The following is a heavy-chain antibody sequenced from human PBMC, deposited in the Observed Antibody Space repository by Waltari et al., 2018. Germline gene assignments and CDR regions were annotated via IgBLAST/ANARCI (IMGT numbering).Heavy chain of an antibody. J-gene: IGHJ4*02. D-gene: IGHD4-17*01. CDR3: TREDYGGKDY. CDR2: INTDGSTI. Sequence: EVQLAESGGGLVQPGESLRLSCADSGFTFSPYWMHWVRQGPGKGLVWVSRINTDGSTINYADSVKGRFTISRDNAKNTLYLQMNSLRAEDTAVYYCTREDYGGKDYWGQGTLVTVSS. V-gene: IGHV3-74*01. CDR1: GFTFSPYW.